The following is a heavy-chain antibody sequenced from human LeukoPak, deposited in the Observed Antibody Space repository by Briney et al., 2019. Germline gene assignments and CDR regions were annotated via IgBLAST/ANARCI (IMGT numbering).Heavy chain of an antibody. V-gene: IGHV4-59*02. CDR3: ARAKVGPDDNWFDP. D-gene: IGHD4-23*01. J-gene: IGHJ5*02. Sequence: PGGSLRLSCAASGFTVSSNYMSWVRQAPGKGLEWIGYIYYSGSTNYNPSLKSRVTISVDTSKNQFSLKLSSVTAADTAVYYCARAKVGPDDNWFDPWGQGTLVTVSS. CDR2: IYYSGST. CDR1: GFTVSSNY.